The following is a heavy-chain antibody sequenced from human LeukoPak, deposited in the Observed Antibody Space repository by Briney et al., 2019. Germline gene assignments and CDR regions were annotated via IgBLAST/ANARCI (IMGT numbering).Heavy chain of an antibody. D-gene: IGHD3-10*01. V-gene: IGHV3-30*18. J-gene: IGHJ4*02. CDR3: AKDAQVRGVINGFDY. CDR1: GFTFSDSG. CDR2: ISYDGRNK. Sequence: PGGSLRLSCAASGFTFSDSGIHWVRQAPGKGLEWVAVISYDGRNKHYADSVKGRITISRDNSKNTLYLQMNSLTAEDTAMYYCAKDAQVRGVINGFDYWGQGTLVTVSS.